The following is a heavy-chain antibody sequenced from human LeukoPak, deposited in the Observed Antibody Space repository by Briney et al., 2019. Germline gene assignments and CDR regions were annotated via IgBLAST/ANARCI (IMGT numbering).Heavy chain of an antibody. V-gene: IGHV4-39*01. CDR2: MYYSGST. D-gene: IGHD3-22*01. CDR3: AGGYYLFDS. J-gene: IGHJ4*02. Sequence: SETLFLTFTVSGGSFSSSSYSWGWIRQPPGKGLEWIGSMYYSGSTYYNPSLKSRVTISVDTSKNQFSLKLSSVTAADTAIYYCAGGYYLFDSWGQGTLVTVSS. CDR1: GGSFSSSSYS.